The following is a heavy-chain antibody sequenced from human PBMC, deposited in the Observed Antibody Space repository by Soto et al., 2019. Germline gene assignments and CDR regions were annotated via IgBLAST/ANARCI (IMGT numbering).Heavy chain of an antibody. Sequence: PGGSLRLSCAASGFTFNNYPMSWVRQAPGKGLEWVSSISATGGTTYYADSVRGRFTIFRDNSGNTLYLQLSSLRAEDTAVYSRAKDRSGYSNYVGYFDYWGQGTLVTVSS. CDR1: GFTFNNYP. CDR2: ISATGGTT. V-gene: IGHV3-23*01. J-gene: IGHJ4*02. D-gene: IGHD4-4*01. CDR3: AKDRSGYSNYVGYFDY.